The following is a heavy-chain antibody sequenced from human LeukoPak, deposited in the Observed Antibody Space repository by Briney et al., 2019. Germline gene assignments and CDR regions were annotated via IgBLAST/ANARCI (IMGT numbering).Heavy chain of an antibody. V-gene: IGHV4-39*05. D-gene: IGHD6-19*01. CDR3: AIRGIAVAGRGWFDP. Sequence: SETPSLTCTVSGGSISSSSYYWGWIRQPPGKGLEWIGSIYYSGSTYYNPSLKSRVTISVDTSKNQFSLKLSSVTAADTAVYYCAIRGIAVAGRGWFDPWGQGTLVTVSS. CDR2: IYYSGST. CDR1: GGSISSSSYY. J-gene: IGHJ5*02.